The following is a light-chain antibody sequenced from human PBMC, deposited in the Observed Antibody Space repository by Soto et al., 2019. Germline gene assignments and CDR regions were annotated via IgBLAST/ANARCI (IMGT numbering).Light chain of an antibody. CDR1: RDDIGAYDY. Sequence: QSALTQPASVSGSPGQSITISCAGTRDDIGAYDYVSWYQQHPGNAPKLLVYEVTNRPSGVSDRFSGSKSGNTASLTISVLQAEDEADYYCNSYTNSSAVVFGGGTKVTVL. V-gene: IGLV2-14*01. CDR2: EVT. CDR3: NSYTNSSAVV. J-gene: IGLJ2*01.